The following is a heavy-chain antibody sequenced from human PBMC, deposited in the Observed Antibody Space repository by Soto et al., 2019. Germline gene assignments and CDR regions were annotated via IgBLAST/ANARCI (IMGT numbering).Heavy chain of an antibody. Sequence: SETLSLTCTVSGASINSGGYYWNWVRLLPGRGLEWIGYIYFTGNTYYNPSLESRVTISLDTPQNQFSLELNSVSAADTAVYYCVSGDAWGVILAYWGQGALVTVFS. D-gene: IGHD3-10*01. J-gene: IGHJ4*02. CDR3: VSGDAWGVILAY. CDR1: GASINSGGYY. CDR2: IYFTGNT. V-gene: IGHV4-31*03.